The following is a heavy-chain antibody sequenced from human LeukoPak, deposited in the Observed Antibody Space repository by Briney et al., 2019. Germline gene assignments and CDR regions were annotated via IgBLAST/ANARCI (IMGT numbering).Heavy chain of an antibody. Sequence: SETLSLTCGVSGYSISRCYYWAWLRQPPGKGLEWIGTIYHTGSTYYTPSLGSRVTISVDTSKNEFSLNLNSVTAADTAVYYCARAGWIITSGIDYWGQGALVTVSS. CDR3: ARAGWIITSGIDY. CDR2: IYHTGST. D-gene: IGHD3-10*01. J-gene: IGHJ4*02. CDR1: GYSISRCYY. V-gene: IGHV4-38-2*01.